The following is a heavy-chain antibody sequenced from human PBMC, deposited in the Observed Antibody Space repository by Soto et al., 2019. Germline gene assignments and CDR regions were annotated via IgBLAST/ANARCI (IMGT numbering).Heavy chain of an antibody. J-gene: IGHJ6*02. CDR2: IYYSGST. CDR3: ARRSYDFWSGYYRGYHYGMDV. CDR1: GGSISSSSYY. D-gene: IGHD3-3*01. V-gene: IGHV4-39*01. Sequence: SETLSLTCTVSGGSISSSSYYWGWIRQPPGKGLEWIGSIYYSGSTYYNPSLKSRVTISVDTSKNQFSLKLSSVTAADTAVYYCARRSYDFWSGYYRGYHYGMDVWGQGTTVTVSS.